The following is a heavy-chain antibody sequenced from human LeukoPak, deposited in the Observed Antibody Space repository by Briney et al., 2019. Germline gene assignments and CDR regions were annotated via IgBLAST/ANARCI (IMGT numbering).Heavy chain of an antibody. J-gene: IGHJ4*02. V-gene: IGHV3-15*01. Sequence: GGSLRLSCAASGFTFSNAWMSWVRQAPGKGLEWVGRIKSKTDGGTTDYAAPVKGRFTISRDDSINTLYMQMNSLKTEDTAVYYCTTDPAIYCSGGTCYFIDYWGQGTLVTVSS. D-gene: IGHD2-15*01. CDR2: IKSKTDGGTT. CDR1: GFTFSNAW. CDR3: TTDPAIYCSGGTCYFIDY.